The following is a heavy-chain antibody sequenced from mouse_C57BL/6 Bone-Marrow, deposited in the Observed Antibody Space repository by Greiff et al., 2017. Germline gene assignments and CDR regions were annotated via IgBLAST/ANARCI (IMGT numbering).Heavy chain of an antibody. Sequence: VQLQQPGPELVKPGASVKISCKASGYTFTDYYMNWVKQSHGKSLEWIGDINPNNGGTSYNQKFKGKATLTVDKSSSTAYMELRSLTSEDSAVYYCARMDSNYDYWGQGTTLTVSS. CDR2: INPNNGGT. CDR1: GYTFTDYY. D-gene: IGHD2-5*01. CDR3: ARMDSNYDY. V-gene: IGHV1-26*01. J-gene: IGHJ2*01.